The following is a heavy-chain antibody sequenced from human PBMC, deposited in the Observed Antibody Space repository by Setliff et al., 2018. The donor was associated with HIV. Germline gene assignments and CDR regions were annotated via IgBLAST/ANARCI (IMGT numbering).Heavy chain of an antibody. D-gene: IGHD1-1*01. J-gene: IGHJ6*03. CDR1: GYSISSGCY. CDR2: MYHTGST. V-gene: IGHV4-38-2*01. CDR3: ARVSNGVFDYYYYYMDV. Sequence: PSETLSLTCAVSGYSISSGCYWGWIRQPPGKGPEWIGSMYHTGSTYYSPSLKSRVTISVDTSKNQFSLRVSSVTAADTAVYYCARVSNGVFDYYYYYMDVWGKGTTVTVS.